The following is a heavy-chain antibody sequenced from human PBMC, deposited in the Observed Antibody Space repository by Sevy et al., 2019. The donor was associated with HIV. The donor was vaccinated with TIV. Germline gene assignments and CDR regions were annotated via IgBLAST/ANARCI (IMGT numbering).Heavy chain of an antibody. V-gene: IGHV3-53*01. D-gene: IGHD3-3*01. CDR2: IYSGGST. CDR1: GFTVSSSY. J-gene: IGHJ5*02. Sequence: GGSLRLSCAASGFTVSSSYMTWVRQPPGKGLEWVSVIYSGGSTYYADSVKGRLTISRDNSKNTLYLQMNNLRADDTAVYYCAGGRGVFGAVAINWFDPWGQGALVTVSS. CDR3: AGGRGVFGAVAINWFDP.